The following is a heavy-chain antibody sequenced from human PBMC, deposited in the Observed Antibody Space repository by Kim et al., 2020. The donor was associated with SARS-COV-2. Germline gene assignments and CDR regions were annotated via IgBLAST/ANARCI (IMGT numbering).Heavy chain of an antibody. Sequence: RYSPSFQGQVTISADKSISTAYLQWSSLKASDTAMYYCARRDGYNYYFDYWGQGTLVTVSS. V-gene: IGHV5-51*01. CDR3: ARRDGYNYYFDY. D-gene: IGHD5-12*01. J-gene: IGHJ4*02.